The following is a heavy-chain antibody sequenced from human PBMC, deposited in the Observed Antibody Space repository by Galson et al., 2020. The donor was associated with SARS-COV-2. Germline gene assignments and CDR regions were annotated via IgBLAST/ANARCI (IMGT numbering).Heavy chain of an antibody. CDR3: ASQIGGAFDI. Sequence: SVKVSCKASGCTFSSYAISWVRQAPGQGLEWMGRIIPIFGTANYAQKFQGRVTITADESTSTAYMELSSLRSEDTAVYYCASQIGGAFDIWGQGTMVTVSS. J-gene: IGHJ3*02. V-gene: IGHV1-69*13. CDR1: GCTFSSYA. D-gene: IGHD3-16*01. CDR2: IIPIFGTA.